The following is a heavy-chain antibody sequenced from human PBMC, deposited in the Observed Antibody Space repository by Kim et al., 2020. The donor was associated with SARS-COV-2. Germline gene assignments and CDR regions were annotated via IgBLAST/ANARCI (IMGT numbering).Heavy chain of an antibody. CDR3: ARTTTGYGSSTSCYSFDY. J-gene: IGHJ4*02. Sequence: KSRITINPDTSKNQFSLQLNSVTPEDTAVYYCARTTTGYGSSTSCYSFDYWGQGTLVTVSS. D-gene: IGHD2-2*01. V-gene: IGHV6-1*01.